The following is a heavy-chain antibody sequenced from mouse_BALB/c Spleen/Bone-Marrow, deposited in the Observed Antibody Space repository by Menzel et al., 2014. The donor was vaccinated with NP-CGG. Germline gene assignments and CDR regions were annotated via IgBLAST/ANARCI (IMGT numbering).Heavy chain of an antibody. CDR2: ISSGGGST. Sequence: EVKLMESGGGLVKPGGSLKLSCAASGFAFSSYDMSWVRQTPEKRLEWVAYISSGGGSTYYSDTVKGRFTISRDNAKNTLYLQMCSLKSEDTAMYYCARQILRGFAYWGQGTLVTVSA. CDR3: ARQILRGFAY. CDR1: GFAFSSYD. D-gene: IGHD1-1*01. V-gene: IGHV5-12-1*01. J-gene: IGHJ3*01.